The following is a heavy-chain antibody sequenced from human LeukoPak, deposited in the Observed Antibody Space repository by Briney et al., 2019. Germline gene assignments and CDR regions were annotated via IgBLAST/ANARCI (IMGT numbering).Heavy chain of an antibody. V-gene: IGHV3-30-3*01. CDR1: GFTFSNYG. D-gene: IGHD6-25*01. Sequence: GGSLRPSCAASGFTFSNYGMHWVRQAPDKGLEWVAVISYDGSNKYYADSVKGRFTISRDNSKNTLYLQMNSLRAEDTAVYYCARDPAVDAFDIWGQGTMVTVSS. CDR3: ARDPAVDAFDI. J-gene: IGHJ3*02. CDR2: ISYDGSNK.